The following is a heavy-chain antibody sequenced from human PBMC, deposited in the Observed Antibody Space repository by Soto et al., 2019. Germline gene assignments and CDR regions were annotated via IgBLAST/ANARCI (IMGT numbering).Heavy chain of an antibody. V-gene: IGHV4-59*08. CDR3: ARRSDSSGWFDAFDI. CDR2: IYYSGST. J-gene: IGHJ3*02. D-gene: IGHD6-19*01. Sequence: SETLSLTCTVSGGSIRSYGFGDCWKRIRQLPGKGLEWIGYIYYSGSTNYNPSLKSRVTISVDTSKNQFSLKLSSVTAADTALYYCARRSDSSGWFDAFDIWGQGTMVTVSS. CDR1: GGSIRSYGFGDC.